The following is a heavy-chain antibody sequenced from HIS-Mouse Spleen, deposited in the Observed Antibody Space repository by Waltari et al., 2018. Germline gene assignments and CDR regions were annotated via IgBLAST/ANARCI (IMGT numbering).Heavy chain of an antibody. CDR2: IIPILGIA. D-gene: IGHD6-13*01. Sequence: QVQLVQSGAEVKKPGSSVKVSCKASGGTFSSYAISWVRPAPGQGLEWMVRIIPILGIANYAQKFQGRVTITADKSTSTAYMELSSLRSEDTAVYYCASEAAAGRGDFDYWGQGTLVTVSS. V-gene: IGHV1-69*04. J-gene: IGHJ4*02. CDR1: GGTFSSYA. CDR3: ASEAAAGRGDFDY.